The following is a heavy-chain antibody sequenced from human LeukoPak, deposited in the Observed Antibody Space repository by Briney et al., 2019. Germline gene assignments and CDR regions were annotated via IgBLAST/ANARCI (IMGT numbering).Heavy chain of an antibody. CDR1: GGSISSYY. Sequence: SETLSLTCTVSGGSISSYYWSWIRQPPGKGLEWIGYIYYSGSTNYNPSLKSRVTISIDTSKSQFSLQLTSVTAVDTAVYYCARFSSSTWAFDFWGQGTLVTVSS. V-gene: IGHV4-59*08. CDR3: ARFSSSTWAFDF. CDR2: IYYSGST. J-gene: IGHJ4*02. D-gene: IGHD6-13*01.